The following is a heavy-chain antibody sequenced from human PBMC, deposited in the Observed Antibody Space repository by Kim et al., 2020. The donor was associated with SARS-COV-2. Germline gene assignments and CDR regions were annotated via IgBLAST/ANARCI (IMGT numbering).Heavy chain of an antibody. V-gene: IGHV3-11*01. Sequence: TIYYADSVKGRFTISRDNAKNSLYLQMNSLRAEDTAVYYCARVHTVLLDYWGQGTLVTVSS. J-gene: IGHJ4*02. CDR2: TI. CDR3: ARVHTVLLDY. D-gene: IGHD4-4*01.